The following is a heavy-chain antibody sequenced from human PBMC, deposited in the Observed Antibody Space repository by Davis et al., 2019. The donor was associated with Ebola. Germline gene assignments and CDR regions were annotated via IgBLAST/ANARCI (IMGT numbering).Heavy chain of an antibody. D-gene: IGHD6-13*01. J-gene: IGHJ5*02. V-gene: IGHV3-23*01. CDR3: ARSSWSINWFDP. CDR1: GFTFSSYA. CDR2: ISGSGGST. Sequence: GESLKISCAASGFTFSSYAMSWVRQAPGKGLEWVSAISGSGGSTYYADSVKGRFTISRDNSKNTLYLQMNSLRAEDTAVYYCARSSWSINWFDPWGQGTLVTVSS.